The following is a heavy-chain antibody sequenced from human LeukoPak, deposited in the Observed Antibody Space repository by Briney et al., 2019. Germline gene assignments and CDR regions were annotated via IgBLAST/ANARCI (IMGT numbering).Heavy chain of an antibody. CDR3: ARDFGDSSGWYNDY. Sequence: GGSLRLSCAASGFTFSKYWMSWVRQAPEKGLEWLADIKEDGSKEYFADSVKDRFTISRDNTKNSVYLQMNSLRAEDTAVYYCARDFGDSSGWYNDYWGQGTLVIVSS. CDR2: IKEDGSKE. V-gene: IGHV3-7*01. J-gene: IGHJ4*02. D-gene: IGHD6-19*01. CDR1: GFTFSKYW.